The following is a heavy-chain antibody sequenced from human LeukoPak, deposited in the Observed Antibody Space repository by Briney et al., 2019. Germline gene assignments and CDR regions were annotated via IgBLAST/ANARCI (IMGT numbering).Heavy chain of an antibody. V-gene: IGHV4-4*02. D-gene: IGHD3-16*02. Sequence: SETLSFTCAVSGGSISSSNWWSWVRQPPGKGLEWNGEICHSGSTNYNPSLKSRVTISVDKSKNQFSLKLSSVTAADTAVYYCARQREDYVWGGYRTNWFDPWGQGTLVTVSS. J-gene: IGHJ5*02. CDR3: ARQREDYVWGGYRTNWFDP. CDR2: ICHSGST. CDR1: GGSISSSNW.